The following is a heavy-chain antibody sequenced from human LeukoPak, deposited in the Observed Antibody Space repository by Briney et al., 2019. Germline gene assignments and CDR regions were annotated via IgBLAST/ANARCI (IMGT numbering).Heavy chain of an antibody. J-gene: IGHJ6*03. CDR1: GGTFSSYA. V-gene: IGHV1-69*04. CDR2: IIPILGIA. D-gene: IGHD1-7*01. Sequence: SVKVSCKASGGTFSSYAISWVRQAPGQGLEWMGRIIPILGIANYAQKFQGRVTITADKSTSTAYMELSSLRSEDTAVYYCARDGTPMELELLGYYYMDVWGKGTTVTVSS. CDR3: ARDGTPMELELLGYYYMDV.